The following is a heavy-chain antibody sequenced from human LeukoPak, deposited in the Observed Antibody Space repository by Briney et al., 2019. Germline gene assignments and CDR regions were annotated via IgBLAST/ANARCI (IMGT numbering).Heavy chain of an antibody. V-gene: IGHV3-30*18. CDR3: AKEGSNGDFDY. J-gene: IGHJ4*02. Sequence: PGRSLRLSCAASGFTFSSYDMHGVRQAPGKGLEWVTVISYDGSNKYYGDSVKGRFTISRDNSKNTLYLKMNSLRAEDTAVYYCAKEGSNGDFDYWGQGTLVTVSS. CDR2: ISYDGSNK. D-gene: IGHD1-26*01. CDR1: GFTFSSYD.